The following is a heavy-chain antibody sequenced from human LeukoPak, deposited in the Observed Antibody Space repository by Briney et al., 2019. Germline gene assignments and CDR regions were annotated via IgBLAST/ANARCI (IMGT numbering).Heavy chain of an antibody. Sequence: ASVTVSCKASGYTFTCHYMHWVRQAPGQGLEWMGRINPNSGGTNYAQKFQGRVTMTRDTSISTAYMELNRLRSDDTAVYYCARDRAVAGGEELDYWGQGALVTVSS. J-gene: IGHJ4*02. D-gene: IGHD6-19*01. CDR2: INPNSGGT. V-gene: IGHV1-2*06. CDR1: GYTFTCHY. CDR3: ARDRAVAGGEELDY.